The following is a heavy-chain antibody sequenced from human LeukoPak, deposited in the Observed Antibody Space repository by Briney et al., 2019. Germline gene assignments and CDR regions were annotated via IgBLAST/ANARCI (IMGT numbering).Heavy chain of an antibody. V-gene: IGHV3-21*01. CDR1: GFSFNSYT. J-gene: IGHJ4*02. CDR2: ISSSSSYI. CDR3: ARDGRGGGDCYAS. D-gene: IGHD2-21*02. Sequence: GGSLRLSCAASGFSFNSYTMSWVRQAPGKGLEWVSIISSSSSYIYYADSVKGRFTISRDNAKNALYLQMNSLRVEDTAVYYCARDGRGGGDCYASWGQGTLVTVSS.